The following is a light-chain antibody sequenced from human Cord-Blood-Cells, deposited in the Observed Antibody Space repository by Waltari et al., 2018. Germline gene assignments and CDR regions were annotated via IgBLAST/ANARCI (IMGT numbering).Light chain of an antibody. CDR1: SSDFGGHNY. CDR2: DVS. CDR3: CSYAGSYTWV. J-gene: IGLJ3*02. Sequence: QSALTQPRSVSGSPGQSVTIPCTGTSSDFGGHNYVSWYQQHPGKAPKLMIYDVSKRPSGVPDRFSGSKSGNTASLTISGLQAEDEADYYCCSYAGSYTWVFGGGTKLTVL. V-gene: IGLV2-11*01.